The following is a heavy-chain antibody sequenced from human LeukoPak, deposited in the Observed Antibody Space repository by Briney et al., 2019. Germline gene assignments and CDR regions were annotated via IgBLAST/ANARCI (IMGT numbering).Heavy chain of an antibody. D-gene: IGHD5-24*01. CDR3: AREPVEMATDQFDY. V-gene: IGHV3-53*01. CDR1: GFTVSSNY. CDR2: IYSGGST. Sequence: GGSLRLSCAASGFTVSSNYMSWVRQAPGKGLEWVSVIYSGGSTYYADSVKGRFTISRDNSKNTLYLQMNSLRAEDTAVYYCAREPVEMATDQFDYWGQGTLVTVSS. J-gene: IGHJ4*02.